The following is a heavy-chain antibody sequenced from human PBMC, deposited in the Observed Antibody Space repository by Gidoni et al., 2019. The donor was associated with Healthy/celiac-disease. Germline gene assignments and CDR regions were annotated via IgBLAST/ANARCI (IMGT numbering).Heavy chain of an antibody. D-gene: IGHD2-21*02. Sequence: EVQLVESGVGLVQPGGSLRLSCAASGFPVSSNYMSWVRQAPGKGLEWVSVIYSGGSTYYADSVKGRFTISRDNSKNTLYLQMNSLRAEDTAVYYCAREYRVVTAYYYYGMDVWGQGTTVTVSS. CDR2: IYSGGST. J-gene: IGHJ6*02. CDR1: GFPVSSNY. CDR3: AREYRVVTAYYYYGMDV. V-gene: IGHV3-66*01.